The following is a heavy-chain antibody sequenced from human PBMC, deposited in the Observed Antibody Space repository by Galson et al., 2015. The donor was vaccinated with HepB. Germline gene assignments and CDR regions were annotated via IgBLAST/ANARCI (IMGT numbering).Heavy chain of an antibody. CDR2: IYWDDDK. CDR1: GFSLSTSGVG. Sequence: PALVKPTQTLTLTCTFSGFSLSTSGVGVGWIRQPPGKALEWLALIYWDDDKRYSPSLKSRLTITKDTSKNQVVLTMTNMDPVDTATYYCAHIIRYYYYYYMDVWGKGTTVTVSS. J-gene: IGHJ6*03. V-gene: IGHV2-5*02. CDR3: AHIIRYYYYYYMDV.